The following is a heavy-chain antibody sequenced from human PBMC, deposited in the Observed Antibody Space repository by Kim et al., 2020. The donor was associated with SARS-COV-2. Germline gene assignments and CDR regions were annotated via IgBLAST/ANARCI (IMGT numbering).Heavy chain of an antibody. CDR3: ARKHCSSTSCNWFDP. CDR2: INHSGST. J-gene: IGHJ5*02. V-gene: IGHV4-34*01. CDR1: GGSFSGYY. Sequence: SETLSLTCAVYGGSFSGYYWSWIRQPPGKGLEWIGEINHSGSTNYNPSLKSRLTISVDTSKNQFSLKLSSVTAADTAVYYCARKHCSSTSCNWFDPWGQGTLVTVSS. D-gene: IGHD2-2*01.